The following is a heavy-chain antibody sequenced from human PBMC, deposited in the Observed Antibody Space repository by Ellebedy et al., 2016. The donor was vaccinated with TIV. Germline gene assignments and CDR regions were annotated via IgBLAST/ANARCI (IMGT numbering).Heavy chain of an antibody. CDR1: GYSFTSYW. V-gene: IGHV5-51*01. CDR2: IYPGDSDT. CDR3: ARTLDTAMDPFDY. Sequence: GGSLRLSXKGSGYSFTSYWIGWVRQMPGKGLEWMGIIYPGDSDTRYSPSFQGQVTISADKSISTAYLQWSSLKASDTAMYYCARTLDTAMDPFDYWGQGTLVTVSS. J-gene: IGHJ4*02. D-gene: IGHD5-18*01.